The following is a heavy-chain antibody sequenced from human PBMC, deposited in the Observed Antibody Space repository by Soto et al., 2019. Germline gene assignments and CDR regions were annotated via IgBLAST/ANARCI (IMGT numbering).Heavy chain of an antibody. V-gene: IGHV3-23*01. J-gene: IGHJ3*02. CDR2: VSGSGASK. D-gene: IGHD3-22*01. CDR3: AITRLYDSIDYHRDGFDI. Sequence: GGSLRLSCAASGFTFSSYTMNWFRQSPGKGLEWVSGVSGSGASKYSAASVKGRFTISRDNSNNTLFLQMNSLRAEDTAVYYCAITRLYDSIDYHRDGFDIWGQGTMVTVSS. CDR1: GFTFSSYT.